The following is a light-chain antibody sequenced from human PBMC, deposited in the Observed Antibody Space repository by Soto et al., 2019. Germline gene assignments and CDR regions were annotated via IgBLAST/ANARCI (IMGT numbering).Light chain of an antibody. CDR3: THGSCWPRT. CDR1: QSLLYTDGKTY. CDR2: EVS. V-gene: IGKV2-30*01. J-gene: IGKJ1*01. Sequence: VMTQSPLSLPVTLGQPASISCRASQSLLYTDGKTYLSWFQQRPGQTPRRLICEVSNRDTGVPDRFRGSGSDTAFKLKISRVKAEDVGVYYCTHGSCWPRTFGQGTEVDIK.